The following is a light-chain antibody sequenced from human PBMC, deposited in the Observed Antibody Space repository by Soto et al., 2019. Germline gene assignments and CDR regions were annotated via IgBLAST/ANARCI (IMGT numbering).Light chain of an antibody. V-gene: IGKV3-15*01. Sequence: ETVMTQSPATLSVSPGERATLSCRASQSVSTNLAWYQQRPGQAPRLLIYGASTRDAGIPGTFSGSGSVTEFTLTISILQSEYFAVYYCQQYNNWPLTFGGGTKVEIK. CDR3: QQYNNWPLT. CDR1: QSVSTN. CDR2: GAS. J-gene: IGKJ4*01.